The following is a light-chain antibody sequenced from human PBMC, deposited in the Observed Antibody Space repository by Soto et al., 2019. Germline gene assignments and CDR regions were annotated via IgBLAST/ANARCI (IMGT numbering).Light chain of an antibody. Sequence: DIQVTQSPSTLSASVGDRVTITCRASQSIGSWLSWYQQKPQKAPKLLIYDASTLESGVPSRFSGSGSGTDFSLTISSLQPVDFATYYCQQYTGYSQWTFGPGTKVDIK. V-gene: IGKV1-5*01. CDR1: QSIGSW. CDR2: DAS. J-gene: IGKJ1*01. CDR3: QQYTGYSQWT.